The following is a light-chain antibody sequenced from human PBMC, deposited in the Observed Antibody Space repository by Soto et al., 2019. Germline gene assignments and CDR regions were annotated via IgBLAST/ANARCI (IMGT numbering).Light chain of an antibody. CDR2: GAS. Sequence: ETLMTQSPATLSVSPGERATLSCRASQSVNNNLAWYQQKLGQAPRVLIYGASTRATGIPARFTGSGSGTEFILTITSLQSEDSAVYYCQEHNTWPWTFGQGTKVEFK. CDR3: QEHNTWPWT. V-gene: IGKV3-15*01. J-gene: IGKJ1*01. CDR1: QSVNNN.